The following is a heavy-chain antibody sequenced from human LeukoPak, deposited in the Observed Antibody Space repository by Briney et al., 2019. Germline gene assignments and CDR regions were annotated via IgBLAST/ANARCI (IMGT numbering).Heavy chain of an antibody. CDR2: IYSDDTT. Sequence: GGSLRLSCAVSGFTVSGNYMSWIRQAPGKGLEWVPLIYSDDTTLYADSVKGRFTISRDISKNTLYLQMSSLRAEDTAVYYCARRAGGYSHPYDYWGQGVLVTVSS. CDR3: ARRAGGYSHPYDY. D-gene: IGHD4-23*01. CDR1: GFTVSGNY. V-gene: IGHV3-53*01. J-gene: IGHJ4*02.